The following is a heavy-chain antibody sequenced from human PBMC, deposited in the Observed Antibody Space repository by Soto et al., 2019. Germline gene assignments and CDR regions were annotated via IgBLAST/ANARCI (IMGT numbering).Heavy chain of an antibody. V-gene: IGHV3-23*01. Sequence: EVQLLVSGGDLVQPGGSLRLSCAGSGFALLSFAMNWVRQAPGKGLEWVAASSGTGANAYYTDSVRGRFTVSRDNSKNMVFLEMNSLRVEDTAVYYCANVVGWGQGTLVTVSS. J-gene: IGHJ4*02. CDR3: ANVVG. D-gene: IGHD2-2*01. CDR1: GFALLSFA. CDR2: SSGTGANA.